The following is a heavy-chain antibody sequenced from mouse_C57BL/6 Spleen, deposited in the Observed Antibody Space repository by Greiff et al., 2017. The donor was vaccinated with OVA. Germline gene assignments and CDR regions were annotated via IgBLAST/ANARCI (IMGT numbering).Heavy chain of an antibody. J-gene: IGHJ3*01. D-gene: IGHD1-1*01. Sequence: EVQLQESGPELVKPGASVKMSCKASGYTFTDYNMHWVKQSHGKSLEWIGYINPNNGGTSYNQKFKGKATLTVNKSSSTAYMELRSLTSEDSAVYDCARLFLTTVVAKGWFAYWGQGTLVTVSA. CDR1: GYTFTDYN. CDR3: ARLFLTTVVAKGWFAY. CDR2: INPNNGGT. V-gene: IGHV1-22*01.